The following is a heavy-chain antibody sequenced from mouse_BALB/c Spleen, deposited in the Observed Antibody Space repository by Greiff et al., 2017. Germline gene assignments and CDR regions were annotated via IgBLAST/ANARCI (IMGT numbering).Heavy chain of an antibody. CDR2: IWSGGST. J-gene: IGHJ3*01. V-gene: IGHV2-2*02. Sequence: VKLMESGPGLVQPSQSLSITCTVSGFSLTSYGVHWVRQSPGKGLEWLGVIWSGGSTDYNAAFISRLSISKDNSKSQVFFKMNSLQANDTAIYYCASRGGWFAYWGQGTLVTVSA. CDR3: ASRGGWFAY. CDR1: GFSLTSYG.